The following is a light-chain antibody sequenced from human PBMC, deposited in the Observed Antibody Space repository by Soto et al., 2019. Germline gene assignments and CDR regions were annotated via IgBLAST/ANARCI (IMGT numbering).Light chain of an antibody. CDR2: GAS. CDR3: QRYGSSTT. J-gene: IGKJ1*01. CDR1: QTITNNY. Sequence: NVLTQSPGTLSLSPGDRATLSCRASQTITNNYLAWYQQKPGQAPRLLIWGASSRATGIPDRFNGSGSGTYFTLTISRLEPEDFAVYYCQRYGSSTTFGQGTKVDIK. V-gene: IGKV3-20*01.